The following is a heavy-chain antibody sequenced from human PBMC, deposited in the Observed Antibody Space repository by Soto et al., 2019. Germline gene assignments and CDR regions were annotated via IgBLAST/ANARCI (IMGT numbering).Heavy chain of an antibody. D-gene: IGHD3-9*01. CDR1: GFTFSDYY. V-gene: IGHV3-11*01. CDR3: ARTHPDILTGYYFDY. Sequence: GSLRLSCAASGFTFSDYYMSWIRQAPGKGLEWVSYISSSGSTIYYADSVKGRFTISRDNAKNSLYLQMNSLRAEDTAVYYCARTHPDILTGYYFDYWGQGTLVTVSS. J-gene: IGHJ4*02. CDR2: ISSSGSTI.